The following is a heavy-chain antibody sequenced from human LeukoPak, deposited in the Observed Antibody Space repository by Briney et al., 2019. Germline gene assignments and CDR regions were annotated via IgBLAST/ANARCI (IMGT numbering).Heavy chain of an antibody. Sequence: ASVKVSCKTSGYTFTGFYMHWVRQAPGQGLEWMGWITPDRGGTNYAQKFQGRVTLTRDTSISTAYMELSSLRSDDAAVYYCAREAGGFMSGMDVWGKGTTVTVSS. CDR1: GYTFTGFY. J-gene: IGHJ6*03. CDR2: ITPDRGGT. D-gene: IGHD3-16*01. V-gene: IGHV1-2*02. CDR3: AREAGGFMSGMDV.